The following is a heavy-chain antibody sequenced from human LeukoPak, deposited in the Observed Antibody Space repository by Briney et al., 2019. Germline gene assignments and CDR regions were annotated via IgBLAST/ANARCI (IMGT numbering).Heavy chain of an antibody. D-gene: IGHD6-19*01. V-gene: IGHV4-34*01. J-gene: IGHJ4*02. CDR3: VGIAVAGTIPSTN. CDR1: GGSFSGYY. Sequence: SETLSLTCAAYGGSFSGYYWSWIRQPPGKGLEWIGEINHSGSTNYNPSLKSRVTISVDTSKNQFSLKLSSVTAADTAVYYCVGIAVAGTIPSTNGGQGTLVTVSS. CDR2: INHSGST.